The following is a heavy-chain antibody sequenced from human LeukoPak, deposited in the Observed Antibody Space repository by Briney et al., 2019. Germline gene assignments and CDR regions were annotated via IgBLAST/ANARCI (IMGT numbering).Heavy chain of an antibody. CDR1: GFTFISYS. Sequence: GGSLRLSCAASGFTFISYSMNWVRQAPGKGLEWVSSISSSSSYIYYADSVKGRFTISRDNAKNSLYLQMNSLRAEDTAVYYCARKGYDSSGLRFDPWGQGTLVTVSS. J-gene: IGHJ5*02. CDR3: ARKGYDSSGLRFDP. D-gene: IGHD3-22*01. CDR2: ISSSSSYI. V-gene: IGHV3-21*01.